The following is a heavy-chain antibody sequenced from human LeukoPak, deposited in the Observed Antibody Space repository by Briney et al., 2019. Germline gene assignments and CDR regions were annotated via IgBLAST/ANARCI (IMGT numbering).Heavy chain of an antibody. Sequence: GGSLRLSCAASGFTFRNYVMSWVRQTPGKGLEWVSAITGDGGGTNHADSVKGRFTISRDNSKSTLYLQMNSLRADDTAIYYCAKETSSGNFVTIDCWGQGALVTVSS. D-gene: IGHD1-26*01. CDR1: GFTFRNYV. V-gene: IGHV3-23*01. CDR2: ITGDGGGT. J-gene: IGHJ4*02. CDR3: AKETSSGNFVTIDC.